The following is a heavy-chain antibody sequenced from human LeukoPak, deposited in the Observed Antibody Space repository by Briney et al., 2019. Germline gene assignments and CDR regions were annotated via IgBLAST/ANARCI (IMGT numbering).Heavy chain of an antibody. D-gene: IGHD6-13*01. CDR1: GGSISSSSYY. Sequence: PSETLSLTCSVSGGSISSSSYYWGWIRQPPGRGLEWIGSIYYSGSTYYNPSLKSRVTISIDTSKNQFSLKLSSVTAADTAVYFCARVAAAGNYYFDYWGQGTLVTVSS. CDR2: IYYSGST. V-gene: IGHV4-39*07. CDR3: ARVAAAGNYYFDY. J-gene: IGHJ4*02.